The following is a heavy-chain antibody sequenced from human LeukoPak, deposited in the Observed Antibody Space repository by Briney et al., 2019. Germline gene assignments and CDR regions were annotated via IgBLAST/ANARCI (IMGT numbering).Heavy chain of an antibody. CDR2: TYYRSKWYN. V-gene: IGHV6-1*01. CDR1: GDSVSSSSAA. CDR3: AREGLVTGTFNYYYYMDV. Sequence: KPSQTLSLTCAISGDSVSSSSAAWNWIRQSPSRGLEWLGRTYYRSKWYNDYAVSVKSRITINPDTSKNQFSLQLNSVTPEDTAVYYCAREGLVTGTFNYYYYMDVWGKGTTVTVSS. J-gene: IGHJ6*03. D-gene: IGHD1-7*01.